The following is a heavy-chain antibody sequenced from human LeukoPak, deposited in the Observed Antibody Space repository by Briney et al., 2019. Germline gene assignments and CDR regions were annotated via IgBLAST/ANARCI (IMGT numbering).Heavy chain of an antibody. CDR2: TYYRSKWYN. CDR3: AREGIVVVPAAMNYWYFDL. D-gene: IGHD2-2*01. J-gene: IGHJ2*01. V-gene: IGHV6-1*01. Sequence: SQTLSLTCAISGDSVSSNSAAWNWIRQSPSRGLEWLGRTYYRSKWYNDYAVSVKSRITINLDTSKNQFSLQLNSVTPEDTAVYYCAREGIVVVPAAMNYWYFDLWGRGTLVTVSS. CDR1: GDSVSSNSAA.